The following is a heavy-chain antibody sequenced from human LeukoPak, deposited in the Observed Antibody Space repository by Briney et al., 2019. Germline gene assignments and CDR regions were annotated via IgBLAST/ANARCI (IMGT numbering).Heavy chain of an antibody. V-gene: IGHV1-2*02. CDR3: ARGTRPYCSGGSCYLDY. CDR1: GYTFTGYY. CDR2: INPNSGGT. Sequence: ASVKVSCKASGYTFTGYYMHWVRQAPGQGLEWMGWINPNSGGTNYAQKFQGRVTMTRDTSISTAYMELSRLRSDDTAVYYCARGTRPYCSGGSCYLDYWGQGTLVTVS. J-gene: IGHJ4*02. D-gene: IGHD2-15*01.